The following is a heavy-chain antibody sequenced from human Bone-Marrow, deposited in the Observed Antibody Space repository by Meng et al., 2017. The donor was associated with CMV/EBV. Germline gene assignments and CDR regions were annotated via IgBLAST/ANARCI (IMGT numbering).Heavy chain of an antibody. CDR2: ISSGGSST. CDR1: GFTFSSYA. V-gene: IGHV3-23*03. J-gene: IGHJ4*02. D-gene: IGHD1-26*01. CDR3: AKLPRSWSYYFGYYCDY. Sequence: GGSLRLSCAASGFTFSSYAMSWVRQAPGKGLEWVSVISSGGSSTYYADSVKGRFTISRDNSKNTLYLQMNSLRAEDTAVYYCAKLPRSWSYYFGYYCDYWGQGNMVTVAS.